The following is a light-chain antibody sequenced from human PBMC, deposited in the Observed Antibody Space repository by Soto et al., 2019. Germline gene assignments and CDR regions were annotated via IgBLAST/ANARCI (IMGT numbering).Light chain of an antibody. CDR3: CSYAGTYSYV. V-gene: IGLV2-11*01. CDR1: SSDVGVYNY. CDR2: DVS. J-gene: IGLJ1*01. Sequence: QSALTQPRSVSGSPGQSVTISCTGTSSDVGVYNYVSWYQHHPGKAPNLLIYDVSKRPSGVPDRFSGSKSGNTASLTISGLQAEDEADYYCCSYAGTYSYVFATGTKLTVL.